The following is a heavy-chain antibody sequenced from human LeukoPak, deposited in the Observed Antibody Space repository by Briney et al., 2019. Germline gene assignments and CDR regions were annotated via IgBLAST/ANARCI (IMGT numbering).Heavy chain of an antibody. Sequence: ASVKVSCKASGYTFTSYGISWVRQAPGQGLEWMGWISAYNGNTNYAQKLQGRVTMTTDTCTSTAYMELRSLRSDDTAVYYCARTNVVPAANWFDPWGQGTLVTVSS. CDR2: ISAYNGNT. J-gene: IGHJ5*02. CDR1: GYTFTSYG. V-gene: IGHV1-18*01. D-gene: IGHD2-2*01. CDR3: ARTNVVPAANWFDP.